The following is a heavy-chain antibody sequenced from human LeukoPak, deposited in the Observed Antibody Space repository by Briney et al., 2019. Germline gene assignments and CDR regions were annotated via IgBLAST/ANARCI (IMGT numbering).Heavy chain of an antibody. CDR2: IKQDGSEK. Sequence: PGGSLRLSCAASGFTFSSYWMSWVRQAPGKGLEWVANIKQDGSEKYYVDSVKGRFTISRDNAKNSLYLQMNSLRAEDTAVYYCARDGPYYYDSSGYSFDYWGQRTLVTVSS. J-gene: IGHJ4*02. D-gene: IGHD3-22*01. CDR3: ARDGPYYYDSSGYSFDY. V-gene: IGHV3-7*01. CDR1: GFTFSSYW.